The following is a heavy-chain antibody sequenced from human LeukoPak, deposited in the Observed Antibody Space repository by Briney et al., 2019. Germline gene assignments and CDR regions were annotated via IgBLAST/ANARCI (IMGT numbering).Heavy chain of an antibody. J-gene: IGHJ6*02. CDR3: AKEKGIYCSSIDCSPGMDV. CDR2: ISYDGSNK. D-gene: IGHD2-2*01. CDR1: GFTFSSYG. Sequence: PGGSLRLSCAASGFTFSSYGMHWVRQAPGKGLEWVAVISYDGSNKYYADSVKGRFTFSRDNSKNTLYLQMSSLRAEDTAVYYCAKEKGIYCSSIDCSPGMDVWGQGTTVTVSS. V-gene: IGHV3-30*18.